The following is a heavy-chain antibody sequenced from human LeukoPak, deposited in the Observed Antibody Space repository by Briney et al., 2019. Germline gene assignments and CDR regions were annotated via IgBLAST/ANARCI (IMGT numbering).Heavy chain of an antibody. CDR1: GDTISTSFYY. CDR3: ARDRGDPLTWFDP. V-gene: IGHV4-39*07. D-gene: IGHD3-16*01. CDR2: IFYSGTT. Sequence: SETLSLTCTVSGDTISTSFYYWDWIRQPPGKGLEWIGGIFYSGTTYYNPSLKSRVTMSVDTSKNQFSLKLSSVTAADTAVYYCARDRGDPLTWFDPWGQGTLVTVSS. J-gene: IGHJ5*02.